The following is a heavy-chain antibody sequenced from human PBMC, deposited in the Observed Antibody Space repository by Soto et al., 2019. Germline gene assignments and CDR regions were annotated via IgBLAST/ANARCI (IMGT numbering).Heavy chain of an antibody. J-gene: IGHJ4*02. CDR2: ISGSGGST. D-gene: IGHD3-3*01. CDR3: ATALSITIFGADY. V-gene: IGHV3-23*01. CDR1: GFTFSSYA. Sequence: PGGSLRLSCAASGFTFSSYAMSWVRQAPGKGLEWVSAISGSGGSTYYADSVKGRFTISRDNSKNTLYLQMNSLRAEDTAVYYCATALSITIFGADYWGQGTLVTVSS.